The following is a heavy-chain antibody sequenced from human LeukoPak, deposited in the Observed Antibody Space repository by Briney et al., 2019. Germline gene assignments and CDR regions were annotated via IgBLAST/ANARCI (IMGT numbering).Heavy chain of an antibody. J-gene: IGHJ6*03. CDR3: ARLHGSGTSYYFSYYYYYYYMDV. D-gene: IGHD3-10*01. CDR1: GYTFTSYY. Sequence: ASVKVSCKASGYTFTSYYMHWVRQAPGQGLEWMGIINPSGGSTSYAQKFQGRVTITRNTSISTAYMELSSLRSEDTAVYYCARLHGSGTSYYFSYYYYYYYMDVWGKGTTVTVSS. CDR2: INPSGGST. V-gene: IGHV1-46*01.